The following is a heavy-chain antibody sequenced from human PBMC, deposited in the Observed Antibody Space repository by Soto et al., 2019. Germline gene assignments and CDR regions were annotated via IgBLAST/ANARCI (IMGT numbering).Heavy chain of an antibody. V-gene: IGHV4-59*01. J-gene: IGHJ4*02. D-gene: IGHD4-4*01. CDR2: VYYGGT. Sequence: SETLSLTCSVSGGSMSSNCWSWIRQSPGKGLEWIGFVYYGGTNYNPSFESRVTMSVDTPKKQFSLELGSVTAADTAVYYCVSYRGAFYFEYWGPATLVTVSS. CDR1: GGSMSSNC. CDR3: VSYRGAFYFEY.